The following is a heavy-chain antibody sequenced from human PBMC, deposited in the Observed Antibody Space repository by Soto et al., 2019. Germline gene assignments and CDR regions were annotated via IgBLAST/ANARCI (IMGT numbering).Heavy chain of an antibody. CDR2: ISAHNGDT. V-gene: IGHV1-18*04. Sequence: ASVKVSCKASGYTFTSYGITWVRQAPGQGLEWMGWISAHNGDTTYAQKFQGRVTMTTDASTRTAYMELRSLRSDDTAVYFCARVRLSLFDYWGQGTLVTVSS. CDR3: ARVRLSLFDY. CDR1: GYTFTSYG. J-gene: IGHJ4*02. D-gene: IGHD3-10*01.